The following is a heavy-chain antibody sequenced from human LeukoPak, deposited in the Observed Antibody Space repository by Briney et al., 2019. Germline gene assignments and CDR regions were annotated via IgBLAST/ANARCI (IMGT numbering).Heavy chain of an antibody. CDR3: ATDLKKGDSGCFDY. CDR1: GYTFTSSA. D-gene: IGHD6-19*01. V-gene: IGHV7-4-1*02. Sequence: GASVNVSCKASGYTFTSSALNWVRQAPGQGLKWMGWINTNTGNPTYSQGFTGRFVFSLDTSVSTAYLQISSLKAEDTAVYYCATDLKKGDSGCFDYWSQGTLVTVSS. J-gene: IGHJ4*02. CDR2: INTNTGNP.